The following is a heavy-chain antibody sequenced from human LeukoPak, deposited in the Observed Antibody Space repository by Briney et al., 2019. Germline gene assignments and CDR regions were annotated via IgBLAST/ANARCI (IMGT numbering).Heavy chain of an antibody. CDR3: AREGPGGYCSSTSCQPSYYYYGMDV. D-gene: IGHD2-2*03. CDR2: INHSGST. Sequence: RPSETLSFTCAVYGGSFSGYYWSWIRQPPGKGLEWIGEINHSGSTNYNPSLKSRVTISVDTSKNQFSLKLSSVTAADTAVYYCAREGPGGYCSSTSCQPSYYYYGMDVWGQGTTVTVSS. V-gene: IGHV4-34*01. J-gene: IGHJ6*02. CDR1: GGSFSGYY.